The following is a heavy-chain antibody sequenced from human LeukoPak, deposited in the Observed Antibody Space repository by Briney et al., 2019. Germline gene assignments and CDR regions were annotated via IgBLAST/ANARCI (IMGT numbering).Heavy chain of an antibody. V-gene: IGHV4-61*01. CDR3: ARDFYYGGNSGYWYFDL. CDR1: GGSVSSGSYY. CDR2: IYYSGST. Sequence: PSETLSLTCTVSGGSVSSGSYYWSWIRQPPGKGLEWIGYIYYSGSTNYNPSLKSRVTISVDRSKNQFSLKLSSVTAADTAVYYCARDFYYGGNSGYWYFDLWGRGTLVTVSS. J-gene: IGHJ2*01. D-gene: IGHD4-23*01.